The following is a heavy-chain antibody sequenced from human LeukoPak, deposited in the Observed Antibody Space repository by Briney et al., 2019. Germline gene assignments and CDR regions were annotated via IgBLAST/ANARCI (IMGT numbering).Heavy chain of an antibody. J-gene: IGHJ6*04. V-gene: IGHV3-43D*03. CDR3: AELGITMIGGV. D-gene: IGHD3-10*02. CDR1: GFTFDDYA. CDR2: ISWDGDST. Sequence: QAGGSLRLSCAASGFTFDDYAMHWVRQAPGKGLECVSLISWDGDSTYYADSVKGRFTISRDNAKNSLYLQMNSLRAEDTAVYYCAELGITMIGGVWGKGTTVTISS.